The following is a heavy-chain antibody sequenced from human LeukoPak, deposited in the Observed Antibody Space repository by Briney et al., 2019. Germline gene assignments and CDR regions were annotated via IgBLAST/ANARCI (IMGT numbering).Heavy chain of an antibody. J-gene: IGHJ4*03. V-gene: IGHV5-51*01. CDR1: GYSFRSYW. CDR2: IYPGDSDT. CDR3: ARSRRGTAVFQSTTMNYRDY. D-gene: IGHD1-7*01. Sequence: GESLKISCAASGYSFRSYWMHWVRQMPGKGLEWMGTIYPGDSDTRYSPSFQGQVTISADNSITAGYLQCSSQTTSDTAMYYCARSRRGTAVFQSTTMNYRDYWGQGILVTVSS.